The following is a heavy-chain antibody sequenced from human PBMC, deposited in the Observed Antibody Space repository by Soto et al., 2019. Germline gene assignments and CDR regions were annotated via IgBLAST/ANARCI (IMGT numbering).Heavy chain of an antibody. CDR2: ISSSSSYI. CDR1: GFTFSSYS. J-gene: IGHJ5*02. CDR3: ARDPTAVTSRFDP. Sequence: GGPLRLSCAASGFTFSSYSMNWVRQAPGKGLEWVSSISSSSSYIYYADSVKGRFTISRDNAKNSLYLQMNSLRAEDTAVYYCARDPTAVTSRFDPWGQGTLVTVSS. D-gene: IGHD4-4*01. V-gene: IGHV3-21*01.